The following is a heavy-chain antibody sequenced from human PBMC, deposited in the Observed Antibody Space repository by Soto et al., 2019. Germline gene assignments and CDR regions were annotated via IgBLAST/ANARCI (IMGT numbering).Heavy chain of an antibody. J-gene: IGHJ4*02. Sequence: PSETLSLTCTVSGGSISSGGYYWSWIRQHPGKVLEWIGYIYYNGSTYYNPSLKSRVTISVDTSKNQFSPKLSSVTAADTAVYYCARNTVTSFDYWGQVTLVTVSA. CDR3: ARNTVTSFDY. V-gene: IGHV4-31*03. CDR1: GGSISSGGYY. CDR2: IYYNGST. D-gene: IGHD4-17*01.